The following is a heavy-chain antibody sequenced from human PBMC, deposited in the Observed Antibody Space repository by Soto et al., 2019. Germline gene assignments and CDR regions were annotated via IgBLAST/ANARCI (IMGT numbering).Heavy chain of an antibody. CDR3: ARDRDSNYAETDY. CDR2: ISSSSTI. J-gene: IGHJ4*02. V-gene: IGHV3-48*02. Sequence: PGGSLRLSCTASGFTFSSYSMNWVRQAPGKGLEWVSYISSSSTIYYADSVKGRFTISRDNAKNSLYLQMNSLRDEDTAVYYCARDRDSNYAETDYWGQGTLVTVSS. CDR1: GFTFSSYS. D-gene: IGHD4-4*01.